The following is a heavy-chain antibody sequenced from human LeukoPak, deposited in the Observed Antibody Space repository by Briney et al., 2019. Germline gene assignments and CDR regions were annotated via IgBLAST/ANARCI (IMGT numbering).Heavy chain of an antibody. CDR1: GFTFTNYA. V-gene: IGHV3-23*01. D-gene: IGHD3-16*01. Sequence: GGSLRLSCATSGFTFTNYAMNWVRQAPGKGLEWVSAVTGPGATTYYADSVKGRFFMSREDSKTTVYLQMNSLRAEDTAIYYCAKGAEIDLWGQGTLVTVS. CDR2: VTGPGATT. CDR3: AKGAEIDL. J-gene: IGHJ5*02.